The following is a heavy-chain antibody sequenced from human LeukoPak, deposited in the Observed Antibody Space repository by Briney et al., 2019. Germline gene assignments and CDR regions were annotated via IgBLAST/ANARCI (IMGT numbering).Heavy chain of an antibody. J-gene: IGHJ3*02. CDR1: GFTFSDFS. V-gene: IGHV3-21*04. Sequence: GGSLRLSCAASGFTFSDFSMNWVRQAPGKGLEWVSSISNASSYIYYADSVKGRFTISRDNSKNTLSLQMDNLRTEDTAVYYCAKGGGRPLDDAFDIWGQETMVTVSS. CDR3: AKGGGRPLDDAFDI. CDR2: ISNASSYI.